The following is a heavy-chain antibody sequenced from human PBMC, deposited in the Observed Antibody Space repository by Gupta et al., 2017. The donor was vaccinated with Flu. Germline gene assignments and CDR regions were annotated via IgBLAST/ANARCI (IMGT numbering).Heavy chain of an antibody. CDR1: GGTFSSYT. V-gene: IGHV1-69*02. Sequence: QVQLVQSGAEVKKPGSSVKVSCKASGGTFSSYTISWVRQAPGQGLEWMGRIIPILGIANYAQKFQGRVTITADKSTSTAYMELSSLRSEDTAVYYCARPVVVAAYNGAFDIWGQGTMVTVSS. CDR2: IIPILGIA. CDR3: ARPVVVAAYNGAFDI. D-gene: IGHD2-15*01. J-gene: IGHJ3*02.